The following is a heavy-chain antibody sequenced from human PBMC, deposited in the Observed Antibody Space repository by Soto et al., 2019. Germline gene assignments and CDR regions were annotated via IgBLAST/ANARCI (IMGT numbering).Heavy chain of an antibody. J-gene: IGHJ2*01. CDR1: GFTVSSNY. Sequence: GGSLRLSCAASGFTVSSNYMSWVRQAPGKGLEWVSVIYSGGSTYYADSVKGRFTISRHNSKNTLYLQMNSLRAEDTAVYYCARVPISGELYWYFDLWGRGTLVTVSS. CDR3: ARVPISGELYWYFDL. D-gene: IGHD1-7*01. V-gene: IGHV3-53*04. CDR2: IYSGGST.